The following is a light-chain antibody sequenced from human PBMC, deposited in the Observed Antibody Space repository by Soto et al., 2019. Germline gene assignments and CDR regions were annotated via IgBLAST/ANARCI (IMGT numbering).Light chain of an antibody. CDR3: QQSLGIPYT. Sequence: DIQMTQSPSSLSASVGVRVTITCRASRSITGYLNWYQQKPGKAPKLLIYAASSLQSGVPSRFSGSGSGTDFTLTISSLQRDDFATYFCQQSLGIPYTFGQGTRLETK. CDR1: RSITGY. V-gene: IGKV1-39*01. J-gene: IGKJ2*01. CDR2: AAS.